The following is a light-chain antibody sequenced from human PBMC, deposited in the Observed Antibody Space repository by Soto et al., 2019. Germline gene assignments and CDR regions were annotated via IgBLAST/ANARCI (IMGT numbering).Light chain of an antibody. CDR2: AAS. CDR3: QRYNSYPT. CDR1: QSINIW. J-gene: IGKJ1*01. Sequence: DIQMTQSPSSLSASVGDRVTITCRASQSINIWLSWYQQIQGKAPKLLIYAASILQSGVPSRFSGSGSGTDSTLTISRQQHDDFATYCRQRYNSYPTFGQGTKVDIK. V-gene: IGKV1-5*01.